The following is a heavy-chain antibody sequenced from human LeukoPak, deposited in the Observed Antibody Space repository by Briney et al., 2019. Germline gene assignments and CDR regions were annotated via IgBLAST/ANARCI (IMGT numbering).Heavy chain of an antibody. Sequence: ASVKVSCKVSGYTLTELSMHWVRQAPGKGLEWMGGFDPEDGEKIYAQKFQGRVTMTEDTSTDTAYMELSSLRSDDTAVYYCARAGVGDIVVVPAAIDPYYYYYMDVWGKGTTVTVSS. CDR1: GYTLTELS. CDR3: ARAGVGDIVVVPAAIDPYYYYYMDV. CDR2: FDPEDGEK. J-gene: IGHJ6*03. V-gene: IGHV1-24*01. D-gene: IGHD2-2*02.